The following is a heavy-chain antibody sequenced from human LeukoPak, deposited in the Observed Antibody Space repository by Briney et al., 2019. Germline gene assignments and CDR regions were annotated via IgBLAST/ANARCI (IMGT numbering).Heavy chain of an antibody. CDR3: ARMSYYDSSGDNWFDP. D-gene: IGHD3-22*01. CDR2: RNPNSGNT. Sequence: GASVKVSCKASGYTFTSYDINWVRQATGQGLEWMGWRNPNSGNTGYAQKFQGRVTMTRDTSISTAYMELSSLRSEDTAVYYCARMSYYDSSGDNWFDPWGQGTLVTVSS. J-gene: IGHJ5*02. V-gene: IGHV1-8*01. CDR1: GYTFTSYD.